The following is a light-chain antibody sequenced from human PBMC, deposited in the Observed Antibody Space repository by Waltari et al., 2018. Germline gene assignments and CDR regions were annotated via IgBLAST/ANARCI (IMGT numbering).Light chain of an antibody. CDR2: TND. CDR1: SSNIGSKA. V-gene: IGLV1-44*01. CDR3: AAWDDSLNGVV. J-gene: IGLJ2*01. Sequence: QSVLTQPPSVSGTPGQRVTIPCSGSSSNIGSKAVNWYEHLPGTAPKRLIYTNDQRPAGVPDRFSGSKSGTSASLAISGLQSEDEADYYCAAWDDSLNGVVFGGGTKVTVL.